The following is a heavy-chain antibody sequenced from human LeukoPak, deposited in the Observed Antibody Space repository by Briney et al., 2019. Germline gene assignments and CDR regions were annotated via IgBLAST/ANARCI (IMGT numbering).Heavy chain of an antibody. Sequence: SETLSLTCAVSGGSISSTNWWSWVRQPPGKGPEWIGEIYHSGSTNYNPSLKSRVIISVDKSKNQFSLKLSSVTAADTAVYYCTGNGYYSLEYWGQGTLVTVSS. CDR1: GGSISSTNW. D-gene: IGHD3-3*01. CDR3: TGNGYYSLEY. CDR2: IYHSGST. J-gene: IGHJ4*02. V-gene: IGHV4-4*02.